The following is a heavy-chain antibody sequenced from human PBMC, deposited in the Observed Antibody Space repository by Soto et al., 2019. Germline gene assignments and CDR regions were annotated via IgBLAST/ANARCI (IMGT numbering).Heavy chain of an antibody. D-gene: IGHD2-2*01. CDR3: ARHVPYCSDTSHCAYGMDV. V-gene: IGHV4-61*01. Sequence: SETLSLTCTVSGGCVSSGNYYWSWIRQPPGKGLEWIGYIYYSGSTNYNPSLKSRVTISVDTSKNQFSLKLSSVTAADTAVYYCARHVPYCSDTSHCAYGMDVWGQGTTVTVSS. CDR2: IYYSGST. J-gene: IGHJ6*02. CDR1: GGCVSSGNYY.